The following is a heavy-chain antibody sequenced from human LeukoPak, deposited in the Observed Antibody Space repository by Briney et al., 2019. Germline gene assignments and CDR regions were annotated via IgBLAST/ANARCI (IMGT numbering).Heavy chain of an antibody. D-gene: IGHD2-2*01. V-gene: IGHV3-33*01. Sequence: PGGSLRLSCAASGFTFSSYGMHWVRQAPGKGLEWVALIWYDGSDIYYADSVKGRFIISGDNSKNTLYLQMNTLRAEDTAVYYCARGSAALYYFDFWGQGTLVTVSS. CDR3: ARGSAALYYFDF. J-gene: IGHJ4*02. CDR2: IWYDGSDI. CDR1: GFTFSSYG.